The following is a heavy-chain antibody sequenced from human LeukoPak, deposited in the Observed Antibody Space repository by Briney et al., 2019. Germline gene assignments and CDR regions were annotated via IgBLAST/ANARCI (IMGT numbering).Heavy chain of an antibody. J-gene: IGHJ3*02. V-gene: IGHV1-18*01. CDR2: INVDNGDT. Sequence: ASVKVSCKASGYTFTNYAISWVRQAPGQGLEWMGWINVDNGDTRYAQKFQGRVTMTTDTSTSTAYMELRRLRSDDTAMYYCGTHSWADCSGGISFPAADSFDIWGQGTMVTVS. CDR1: GYTFTNYA. D-gene: IGHD4-23*01. CDR3: GTHSWADCSGGISFPAADSFDI.